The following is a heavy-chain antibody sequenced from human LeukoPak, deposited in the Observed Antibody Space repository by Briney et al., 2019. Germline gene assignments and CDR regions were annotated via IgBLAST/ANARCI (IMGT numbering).Heavy chain of an antibody. D-gene: IGHD3-10*01. CDR1: GGSTFRRYD. Sequence: GGSLRLSCAASGGSTFRRYDLTWVRQAPGKGLERVSLMSSGGTTYYAESVRGRFTISRDISKNTLYLQLNSLRTEDTAVYYCAKVFGFGGDAYGMDVWGQGTTVTVSS. CDR2: MSSGGTT. J-gene: IGHJ6*02. CDR3: AKVFGFGGDAYGMDV. V-gene: IGHV3-23*01.